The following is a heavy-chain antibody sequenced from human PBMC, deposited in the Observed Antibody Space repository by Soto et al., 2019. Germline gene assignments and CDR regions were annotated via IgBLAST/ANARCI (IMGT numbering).Heavy chain of an antibody. J-gene: IGHJ1*01. V-gene: IGHV4-34*01. CDR3: ARAGGITIFGVVREYFQH. CDR1: GGSFSGYY. Sequence: KPSETLSLTCAVYGGSFSGYYWSWIRQPPGKGLEWIGEINHSGSTNYNPSLKSRVTISVDTSKNQFSLKLGSVTAADTAVYYCARAGGITIFGVVREYFQHWGQGTLVTVSS. CDR2: INHSGST. D-gene: IGHD3-3*01.